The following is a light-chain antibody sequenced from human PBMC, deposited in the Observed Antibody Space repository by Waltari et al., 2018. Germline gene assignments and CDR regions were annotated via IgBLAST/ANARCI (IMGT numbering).Light chain of an antibody. CDR2: DVS. J-gene: IGLJ2*01. Sequence: QSALTQPASVSGSPGQSLSISCTGTSSYVGALTYFPWYQQHPGKAPNLMIFDVSNRPSGVSNRFSGSKSGNTASLTISGLQAEDEADYYCSSYISSSTLELFGGGTSLTVL. CDR1: SSYVGALTY. CDR3: SSYISSSTLEL. V-gene: IGLV2-14*03.